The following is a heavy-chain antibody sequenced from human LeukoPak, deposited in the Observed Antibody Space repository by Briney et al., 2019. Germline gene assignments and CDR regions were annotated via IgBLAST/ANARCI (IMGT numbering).Heavy chain of an antibody. J-gene: IGHJ4*02. Sequence: GGSPRLSCAASGFTFSSYWMSWVRQVPGKGLEWVANVDQDGSEEYYVDSVKGRFTISRDNAKNSLYLQMNSLRAEDTAVYYCARDRGYFYWGQGTLVTVSS. CDR3: ARDRGYFY. CDR1: GFTFSSYW. D-gene: IGHD5-18*01. V-gene: IGHV3-7*01. CDR2: VDQDGSEE.